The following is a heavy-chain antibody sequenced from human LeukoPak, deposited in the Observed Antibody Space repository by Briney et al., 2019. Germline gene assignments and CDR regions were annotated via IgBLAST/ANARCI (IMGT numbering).Heavy chain of an antibody. V-gene: IGHV3-72*01. D-gene: IGHD2-15*01. J-gene: IGHJ4*02. CDR2: SKNKANSYIT. CDR3: ARDDGGQGDY. Sequence: PGGSLRLSCAASGFTFSDHYMDWVRQAPGKGLEWVGCSKNKANSYITQYAAFVQGRFTISRDDSKNSLYLQINSLKTEDTAVYYCARDDGGQGDYWGQGTLVTVSS. CDR1: GFTFSDHY.